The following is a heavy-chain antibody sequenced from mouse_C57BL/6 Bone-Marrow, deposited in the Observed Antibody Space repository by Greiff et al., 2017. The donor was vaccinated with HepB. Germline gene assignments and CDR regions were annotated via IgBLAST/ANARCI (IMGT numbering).Heavy chain of an antibody. CDR2: IDPSDSYT. J-gene: IGHJ2*01. CDR3: AREGIQLRLDY. D-gene: IGHD3-2*02. Sequence: QVQLQQPGAELVMPGASVKLSCKASGYTFTSYWMHWVKQRPGQGLEWIGEIDPSDSYTNYNQKFKGKSTLTVDKSSSTAYMQLSSLTSEYSAVYYCAREGIQLRLDYWGHGTTLTVSS. V-gene: IGHV1-69*01. CDR1: GYTFTSYW.